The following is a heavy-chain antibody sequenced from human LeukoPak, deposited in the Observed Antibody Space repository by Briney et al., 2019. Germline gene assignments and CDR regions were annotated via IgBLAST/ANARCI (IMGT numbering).Heavy chain of an antibody. CDR2: ISGSGGST. J-gene: IGHJ6*02. D-gene: IGHD5-18*01. CDR3: AKVLDSYGNYYYYYGMDV. CDR1: GFTFSSYA. V-gene: IGHV3-23*01. Sequence: GSLRLSCAASGFTFSSYAMSWVRQAPGKGLEWVSAISGSGGSTYYADSVKGRFTISRDNSKNTLYLQMNSLRAEDTAVYYCAKVLDSYGNYYYYYGMDVWGQGTTVTVSS.